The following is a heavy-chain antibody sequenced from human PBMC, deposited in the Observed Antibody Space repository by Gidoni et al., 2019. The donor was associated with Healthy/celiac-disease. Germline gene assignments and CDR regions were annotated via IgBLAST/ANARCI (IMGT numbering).Heavy chain of an antibody. V-gene: IGHV4-61*01. CDR1: GGPVSSGSYY. D-gene: IGHD4-4*01. CDR3: ARGDYSIPFDY. Sequence: QVQLQESGPGLVKPSETLSLTCTVSGGPVSSGSYYWSWIRQPPGKGLEWIGYIYYSGSPNYNPSLKSRVTISVDTSKNQFSLKLSSVTAADTAVYYCARGDYSIPFDYWGQGTLVTVSS. J-gene: IGHJ4*02. CDR2: IYYSGSP.